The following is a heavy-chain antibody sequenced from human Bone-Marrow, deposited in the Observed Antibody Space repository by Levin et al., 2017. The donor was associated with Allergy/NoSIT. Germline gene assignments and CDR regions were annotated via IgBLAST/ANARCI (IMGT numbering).Heavy chain of an antibody. CDR3: ARDREYYYGSGSYYNGMN. CDR2: IKQDGSEK. CDR1: GFTFSSYW. J-gene: IGHJ4*02. Sequence: GESLKISCAASGFTFSSYWMSWVRQAPGKGLEWVANIKQDGSEKYYVDSVKGRFTISRDNAKNSLYLQMNSLRAEDTAVYYCARDREYYYGSGSYYNGMNWGQGTLVTVSS. V-gene: IGHV3-7*01. D-gene: IGHD3-10*01.